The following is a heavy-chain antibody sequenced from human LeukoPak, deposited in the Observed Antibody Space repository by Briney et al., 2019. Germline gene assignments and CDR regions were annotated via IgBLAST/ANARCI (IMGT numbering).Heavy chain of an antibody. CDR2: INHSGST. D-gene: IGHD6-13*01. J-gene: IGHJ5*02. CDR1: GGSISSSSYY. Sequence: PSETLSLTCTVSGGSISSSSYYRGWIRQPPGKGLEWIGEINHSGSTYYNPSLKSRVTISLDTSKSQFSLKLTSVTAADTAVYYCARKQGGQLVNTRRWFDPWGQGTLVTVSS. CDR3: ARKQGGQLVNTRRWFDP. V-gene: IGHV4-39*01.